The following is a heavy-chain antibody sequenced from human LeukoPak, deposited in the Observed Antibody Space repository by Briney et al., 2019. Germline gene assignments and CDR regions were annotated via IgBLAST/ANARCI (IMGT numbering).Heavy chain of an antibody. D-gene: IGHD3-22*01. Sequence: GGSLRLSCAASGFTFSNYAMHWVRQAPGKGLEWVSYISSSGSTIYYADSVKGRFTISRDNAKNSLYLQMNSLRAEDTAVYYCASSPDPYYYDSSGYSDYWGQGTLVTVSS. CDR2: ISSSGSTI. J-gene: IGHJ4*02. V-gene: IGHV3-48*03. CDR1: GFTFSNYA. CDR3: ASSPDPYYYDSSGYSDY.